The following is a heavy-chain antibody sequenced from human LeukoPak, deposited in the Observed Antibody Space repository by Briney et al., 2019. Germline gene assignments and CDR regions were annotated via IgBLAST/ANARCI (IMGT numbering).Heavy chain of an antibody. D-gene: IGHD3-16*01. J-gene: IGHJ4*02. V-gene: IGHV1-69*04. CDR1: GGTFSSYA. CDR3: ASEDTFGGVTDY. CDR2: IIPILGIA. Sequence: ASVKVSCKASGGTFSSYAISWVRQAPGQGLEWMGRIIPILGIANYAQKFQGRVTITADKSTSTAYMELSSLRSEDTAVYYCASEDTFGGVTDYWGQGTLVTVSS.